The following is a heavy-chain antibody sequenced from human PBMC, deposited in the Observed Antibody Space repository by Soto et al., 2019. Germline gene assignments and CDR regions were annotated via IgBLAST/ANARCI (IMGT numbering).Heavy chain of an antibody. CDR2: INPNSGDT. CDR1: GYIFSDYY. D-gene: IGHD6-19*01. Sequence: QVQLVQSGAEVKKPGASVKVSCKASGYIFSDYYMHWVRQAPGQGLECMVWINPNSGDTIYAQQFQGRVTVTGDTSISTDYMELSRLTSDDTAVYYCVRGRAVAGINDEAFDLWGQGTMVTVSS. V-gene: IGHV1-2*02. J-gene: IGHJ3*01. CDR3: VRGRAVAGINDEAFDL.